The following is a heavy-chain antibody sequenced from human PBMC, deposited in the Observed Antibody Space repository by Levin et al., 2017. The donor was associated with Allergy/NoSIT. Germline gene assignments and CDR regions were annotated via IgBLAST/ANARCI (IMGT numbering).Heavy chain of an antibody. Sequence: GESLKISCAVSGFSFDQYWMSWVRQAPGRGLEWLADFKAFVTKQSSSSSVPGRFTISRNNAYKSVYLHMNILRVEDTAVYYCARDFGSGENNWYFTRWGRGTLVTVSS. CDR1: GFSFDQYW. V-gene: IGHV3-7*04. CDR2: FKAFVTKQ. J-gene: IGHJ2*01. CDR3: ARDFGSGENNWYFTR. D-gene: IGHD3-10*01.